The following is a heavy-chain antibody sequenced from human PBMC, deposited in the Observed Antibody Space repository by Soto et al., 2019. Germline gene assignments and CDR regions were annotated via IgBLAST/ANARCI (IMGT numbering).Heavy chain of an antibody. CDR2: INPSGGST. J-gene: IGHJ4*02. Sequence: ASVKVSCKASGYTFTSYYMHWVRQAPGQGLEWMGIINPSGGSTSYAQKFQGRVTMTRDTSTSTVYMELSSLRSEDTAVYYCARTFLSGNNWNYGYYFDYWGKETLVTVSS. CDR3: ARTFLSGNNWNYGYYFDY. D-gene: IGHD1-7*01. V-gene: IGHV1-46*01. CDR1: GYTFTSYY.